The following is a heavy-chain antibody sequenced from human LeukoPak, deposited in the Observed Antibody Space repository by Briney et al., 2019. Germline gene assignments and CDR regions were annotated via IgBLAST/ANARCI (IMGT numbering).Heavy chain of an antibody. CDR2: ISSSGIYT. D-gene: IGHD6-19*01. V-gene: IGHV3-21*01. CDR1: GFTFSNYS. CDR3: ARGIAVAGTDY. Sequence: GGSLRLSCAASGFTFSNYSMNWVRLAPGKGLEWVSSISSSGIYTYYPDSVKGRFTISRDNSKNTLYLQMNSLRAEDTAVYYCARGIAVAGTDYWGQGTLVTVSS. J-gene: IGHJ4*02.